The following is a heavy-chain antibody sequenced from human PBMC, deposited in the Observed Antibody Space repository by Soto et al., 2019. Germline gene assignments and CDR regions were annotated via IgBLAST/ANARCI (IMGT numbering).Heavy chain of an antibody. Sequence: GGSLRLSCEASRFSLRSYALSWVRQAPGKGLEWVSGISGSGSRTYYADSVKGRFTISRDNSKNTVYLQMNTLRVDDTAVYFCAKGRELTEMYPVDIYSRGQGNLLTVSS. CDR3: AKGRELTEMYPVDIYS. V-gene: IGHV3-23*01. CDR1: RFSLRSYA. CDR2: ISGSGSRT. D-gene: IGHD2-2*03. J-gene: IGHJ5*01.